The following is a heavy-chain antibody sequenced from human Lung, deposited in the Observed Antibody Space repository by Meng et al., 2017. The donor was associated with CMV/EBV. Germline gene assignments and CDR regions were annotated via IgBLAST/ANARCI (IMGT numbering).Heavy chain of an antibody. D-gene: IGHD2/OR15-2a*01. CDR1: GYTFTGYF. Sequence: ASVXVSXKASGYTFTGYFMHWVRQAPGQGLEWMGWINPNSGGTNYAQKFQGRVIMTWDTSISSAYMQLSRLTSNDTAVFYCARGGLSTALPVAPSSSRIDNWXQSTLVTVSS. V-gene: IGHV1-2*02. CDR3: ARGGLSTALPVAPSSSRIDN. J-gene: IGHJ4*02. CDR2: INPNSGGT.